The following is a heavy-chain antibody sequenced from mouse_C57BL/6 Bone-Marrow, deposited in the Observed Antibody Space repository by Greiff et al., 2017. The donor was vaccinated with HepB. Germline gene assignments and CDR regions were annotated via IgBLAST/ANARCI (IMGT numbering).Heavy chain of an antibody. D-gene: IGHD1-1*01. CDR2: ISYDGSN. CDR1: GYSITSGYY. V-gene: IGHV3-6*01. CDR3: ASSLYYYGSSYGY. Sequence: EVKLQESGPGLVKPSQSLSLTCSVTGYSITSGYYWNWIRQFPGNKLEWMGYISYDGSNNYNPSLKNRISITRDTSKNQFFLKLNSVTTEDTATYYCASSLYYYGSSYGYWGQGTTLTVSS. J-gene: IGHJ2*01.